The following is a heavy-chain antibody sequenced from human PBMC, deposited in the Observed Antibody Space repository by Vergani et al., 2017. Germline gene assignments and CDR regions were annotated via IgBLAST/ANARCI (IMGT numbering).Heavy chain of an antibody. Sequence: QMQLQESGPGLVKPSQTLSLTCTVSGGSISSSNSYWSWIRQPAGKGLEWIGRIYTSGSTNYNPSLKSRVTISVDTSKNQFSLKLSSVTAADTAVYYCARGSTVLGYWGQGTLVTVSS. CDR1: GGSISSSNSY. V-gene: IGHV4-61*02. J-gene: IGHJ4*02. D-gene: IGHD4-17*01. CDR3: ARGSTVLGY. CDR2: IYTSGST.